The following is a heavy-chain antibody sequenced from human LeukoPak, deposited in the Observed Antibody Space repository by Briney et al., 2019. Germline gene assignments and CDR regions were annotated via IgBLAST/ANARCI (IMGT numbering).Heavy chain of an antibody. CDR1: GFTFSSYG. Sequence: GGSLRLSCAASGFTFSSYGMHWVRQAPGKGLEWVAVIWYDGSNKYYADSVKGRFTISRDNSKNTLYLQMNSLRAEDTAVYYCAKDYNVGSGSYYYFDYWGRGTLVTVSS. CDR3: AKDYNVGSGSYYYFDY. CDR2: IWYDGSNK. D-gene: IGHD1-26*01. J-gene: IGHJ4*02. V-gene: IGHV3-33*06.